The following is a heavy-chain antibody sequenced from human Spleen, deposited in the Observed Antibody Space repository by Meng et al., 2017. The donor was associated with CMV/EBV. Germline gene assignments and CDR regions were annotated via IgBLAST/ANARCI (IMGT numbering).Heavy chain of an antibody. CDR1: GLNFRYHC. Sequence: GLNFRYHCIHLVRQAPGKGLELGPSICSSRCYLIYADSVKGRFTISRDNAKNSLYLQMNSLRAEDTAVYYCAREYSSSCIDYWGQGTLVTVSS. J-gene: IGHJ4*02. CDR2: ICSSRCYL. V-gene: IGHV3-21*01. D-gene: IGHD6-6*01. CDR3: AREYSSSCIDY.